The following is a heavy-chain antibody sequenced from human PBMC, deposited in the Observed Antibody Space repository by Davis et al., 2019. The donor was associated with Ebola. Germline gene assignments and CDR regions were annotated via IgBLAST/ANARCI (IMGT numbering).Heavy chain of an antibody. D-gene: IGHD3-16*01. CDR1: GDSVSNVA. Sequence: PSETLSLTCAISGDSVSNVAWNWIRQSPSRGLEWLGRTYYTSEWHNDYGEYVKSRITINPDTSKNQFSLQLNSVTPEDTAVYYCVRGWGRSGLDVWGQGTTVTVSS. J-gene: IGHJ6*02. CDR2: TYYTSEWHN. V-gene: IGHV6-1*01. CDR3: VRGWGRSGLDV.